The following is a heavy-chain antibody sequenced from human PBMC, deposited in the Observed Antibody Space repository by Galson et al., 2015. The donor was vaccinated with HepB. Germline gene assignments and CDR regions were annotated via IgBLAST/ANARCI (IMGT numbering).Heavy chain of an antibody. CDR3: ARSGYYDTSLIGY. CDR2: ISSSSATT. Sequence: SLRLSCAASGFTFSTHGMNWVRQAPGKGLEWVSYISSSSATTYYADSVKGRFTISRDNAMNSLYLQMNSLSAEDTAVYYCARSGYYDTSLIGYWGQGTLVTVSS. J-gene: IGHJ4*02. D-gene: IGHD3-22*01. CDR1: GFTFSTHG. V-gene: IGHV3-48*01.